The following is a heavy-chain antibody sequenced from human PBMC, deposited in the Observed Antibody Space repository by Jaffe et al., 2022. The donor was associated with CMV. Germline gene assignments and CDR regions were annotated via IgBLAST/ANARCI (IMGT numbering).Heavy chain of an antibody. CDR3: ARDGDPLGLLSKAASRDYFDY. CDR2: IYTSGST. Sequence: QVQLQESGPGLVKPSETLSLTCTVSGGSISSYYWSWIRQPAGKGLEWIGRIYTSGSTNYNPSLKSRVTMSVDTSKNQFSLKLSSVTAADTAVYYCARDGDPLGLLSKAASRDYFDYWGQGTLVTVSS. J-gene: IGHJ4*02. D-gene: IGHD2-21*01. CDR1: GGSISSYY. V-gene: IGHV4-4*07.